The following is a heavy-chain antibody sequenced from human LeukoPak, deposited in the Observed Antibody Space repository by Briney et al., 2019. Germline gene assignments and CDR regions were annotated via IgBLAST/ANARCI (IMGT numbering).Heavy chain of an antibody. CDR1: GFTFSSHA. Sequence: PGGSLRLSCADSGFTFSSHAMSWVRQAPGKGLEWVSAISGSGGSTYYADSVKGRFTISRDNSKNTLYLQMNSLRAEDTAVYYCAKDSGGDLNAFDIWGQGTMVTVSS. V-gene: IGHV3-23*01. CDR3: AKDSGGDLNAFDI. J-gene: IGHJ3*02. D-gene: IGHD2-21*02. CDR2: ISGSGGST.